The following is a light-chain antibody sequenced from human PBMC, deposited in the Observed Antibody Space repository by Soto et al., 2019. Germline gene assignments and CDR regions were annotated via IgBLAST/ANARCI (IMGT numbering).Light chain of an antibody. CDR2: RND. Sequence: QSVLTQPPSASGAPGQRVTISSSGRSSNIVGNTVSWYQQLPGTAPKLLIYRNDQRPSGVPGRFSGSKSGTSASLAISWLRSEDEADYYCAAWDVSLSGFYVFVTGTKV. V-gene: IGLV1-47*01. J-gene: IGLJ1*01. CDR1: SSNIVGNT. CDR3: AAWDVSLSGFYV.